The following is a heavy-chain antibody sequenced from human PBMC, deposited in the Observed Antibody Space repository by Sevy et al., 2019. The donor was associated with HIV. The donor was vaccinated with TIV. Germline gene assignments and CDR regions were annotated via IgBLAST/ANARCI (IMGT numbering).Heavy chain of an antibody. Sequence: GGSLRLSCAASGFTFSSYAMHWVRQAPGKGLEWVAVISYDGSNKYYADSVKGRFTISRDNSKNTLYLQMNSLRAGDTAVYYCARVGSSGWYWGYYYGMDVWGQGTTVTVSS. V-gene: IGHV3-30*04. CDR1: GFTFSSYA. CDR3: ARVGSSGWYWGYYYGMDV. J-gene: IGHJ6*02. CDR2: ISYDGSNK. D-gene: IGHD6-19*01.